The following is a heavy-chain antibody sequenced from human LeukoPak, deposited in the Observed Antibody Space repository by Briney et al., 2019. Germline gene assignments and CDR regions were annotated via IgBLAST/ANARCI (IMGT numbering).Heavy chain of an antibody. CDR2: IRYDGSNK. V-gene: IGHV3-30*02. J-gene: IGHJ4*02. Sequence: GGSLRLSCASSGFTFSSYGMHWVRQAPGKGLEWVAFIRYDGSNKYYADSVKGRFTISRDNSKNTLYLQMNSLRAEDTAVYYCAKDRRGYYDTRWGGTGFYYWGQGTLVTVSS. CDR3: AKDRRGYYDTRWGGTGFYY. CDR1: GFTFSSYG. D-gene: IGHD3-22*01.